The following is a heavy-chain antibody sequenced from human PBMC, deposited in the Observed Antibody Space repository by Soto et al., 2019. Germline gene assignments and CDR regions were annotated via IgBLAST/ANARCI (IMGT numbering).Heavy chain of an antibody. D-gene: IGHD3-10*01. J-gene: IGHJ3*02. V-gene: IGHV3-23*01. CDR1: GFTVSSYA. CDR2: ISGSGGST. Sequence: PGGSLILSFAASGFTVSSYAMSLVRQAPGKGLEWVSAISGSGGSTYYADSVKGRFTISRDNSKNTLYLQMNSLRAEDTAVYHCARDPVIMVRGVSFDIWGQGTMVTVSS. CDR3: ARDPVIMVRGVSFDI.